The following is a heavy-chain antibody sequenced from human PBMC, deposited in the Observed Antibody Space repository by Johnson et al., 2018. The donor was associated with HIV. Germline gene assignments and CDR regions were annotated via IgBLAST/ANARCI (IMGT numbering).Heavy chain of an antibody. CDR1: GFTFSDYY. J-gene: IGHJ3*02. V-gene: IGHV3-11*04. CDR2: ISSSGSTI. CDR3: ARQTLRAFDI. Sequence: QVQLVESGGGVVQPGRSLRLSCAASGFTFSDYYMSWIRQAPGKGLEWVSYISSSGSTIYYADSVKGRFTISRDNSKNTLYLQMNSLRAEDTALYYCARQTLRAFDIWGQGTMVTVSS.